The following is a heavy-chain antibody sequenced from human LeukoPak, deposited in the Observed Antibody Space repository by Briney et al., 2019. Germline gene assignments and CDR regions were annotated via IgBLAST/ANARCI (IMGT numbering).Heavy chain of an antibody. J-gene: IGHJ4*02. CDR2: IRRKAYGGTT. D-gene: IGHD3-22*01. Sequence: GGSLRLSCTASGFTFGDYAMSWVRQAPGKGLEWVGFIRRKAYGGTTEYAASVKGRFTISRDDSKSIAYLQMNSLKTEDTAVYYCTRDYDSSGYYLLDYWGQGTLVTVSS. V-gene: IGHV3-49*04. CDR3: TRDYDSSGYYLLDY. CDR1: GFTFGDYA.